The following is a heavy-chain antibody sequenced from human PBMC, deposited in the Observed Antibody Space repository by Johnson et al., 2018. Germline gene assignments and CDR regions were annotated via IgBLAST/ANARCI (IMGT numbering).Heavy chain of an antibody. V-gene: IGHV4-59*01. CDR2: IHDSGTT. D-gene: IGHD3-16*01. Sequence: QVQLQESGPGLMKPSETLSLTCTVSGVSISSYYWNWIRQPPGKGPEWIGYIHDSGTTNYNPSLKSRVTISMKPSKNQFSLKLTSVTTADTAVYYCAKDSWAVQSPEYFDYWGHGTLVTVSS. CDR1: GVSISSYY. CDR3: AKDSWAVQSPEYFDY. J-gene: IGHJ4*01.